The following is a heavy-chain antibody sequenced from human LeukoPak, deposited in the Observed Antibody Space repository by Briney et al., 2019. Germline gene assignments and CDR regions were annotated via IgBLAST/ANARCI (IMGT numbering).Heavy chain of an antibody. Sequence: PGGSLRLSCVDSGFTFSTYSMNWVRQAPGKGLEWVASISSSSTDMHYADSMKGRFTISRDNPRKSLYLQMNSLRGEDTAVYYCAKGEVWFDPWGQGTLVTVSA. CDR2: ISSSSTDM. J-gene: IGHJ5*02. V-gene: IGHV3-21*01. CDR1: GFTFSTYS. D-gene: IGHD1-26*01. CDR3: AKGEVWFDP.